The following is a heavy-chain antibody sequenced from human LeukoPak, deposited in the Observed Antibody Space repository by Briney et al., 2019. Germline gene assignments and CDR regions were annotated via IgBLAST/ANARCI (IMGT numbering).Heavy chain of an antibody. CDR3: ARIGLVVPAALSYYYYYGMDV. CDR1: GYTFTNYD. Sequence: ASVKVSCKASGYTFTNYDINWVRQATGQGLEWMGWMNPNSGNIGYAQKFQGRVTMTRNTSISTAYMELSSLRSEDTAVYYCARIGLVVPAALSYYYYYGMDVWGQGTTVTVSS. J-gene: IGHJ6*02. D-gene: IGHD2-2*01. CDR2: MNPNSGNI. V-gene: IGHV1-8*01.